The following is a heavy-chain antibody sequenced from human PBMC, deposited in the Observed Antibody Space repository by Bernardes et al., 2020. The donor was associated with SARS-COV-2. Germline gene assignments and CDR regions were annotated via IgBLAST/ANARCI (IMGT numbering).Heavy chain of an antibody. D-gene: IGHD3-3*01. CDR1: GGFVSSVSYY. Sequence: SESLSLTCTVSGGFVSSVSYYWSWLPQPPGKGLEWIGYIYYSGSTNYNPSLKSRVTISVDTSKNQFSLKLSSVTAADTAVYYCARGFFGITIFGVVDRYFDYWGQGTLVTVSS. V-gene: IGHV4-61*01. CDR3: ARGFFGITIFGVVDRYFDY. CDR2: IYYSGST. J-gene: IGHJ4*02.